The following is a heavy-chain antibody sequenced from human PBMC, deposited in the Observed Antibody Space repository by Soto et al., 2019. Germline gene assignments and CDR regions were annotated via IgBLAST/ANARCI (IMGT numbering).Heavy chain of an antibody. CDR2: ISAYNGNT. D-gene: IGHD2-15*01. V-gene: IGHV1-18*01. J-gene: IGHJ6*02. Sequence: AASVKVSCKASGYTFTSYGISWVRQAPGQGLEWMGWISAYNGNTNYAQKLQGRVTMTTDTSTSTAYMELRSLRSDDTAVYYCARNAAGSFYYYYYGMDVWGQGTTVTVSS. CDR1: GYTFTSYG. CDR3: ARNAAGSFYYYYYGMDV.